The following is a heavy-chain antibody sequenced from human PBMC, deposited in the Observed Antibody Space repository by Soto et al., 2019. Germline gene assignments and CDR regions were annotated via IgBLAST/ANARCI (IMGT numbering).Heavy chain of an antibody. Sequence: ASVKVSCKASGYTFSNYGINWVRQAPGQGLEWMGWISAYNGNTNYAQKLQGRVTMTTDTSTTTAYMELKSLRSDDTAVYYCGRGLIAVGGIGYYYRREVWGQGSTVTVSS. CDR3: GRGLIAVGGIGYYYRREV. CDR1: GYTFSNYG. V-gene: IGHV1-18*01. D-gene: IGHD6-13*01. J-gene: IGHJ6*02. CDR2: ISAYNGNT.